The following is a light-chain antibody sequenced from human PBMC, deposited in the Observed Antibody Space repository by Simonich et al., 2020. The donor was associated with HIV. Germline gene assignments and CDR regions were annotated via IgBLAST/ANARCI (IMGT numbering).Light chain of an antibody. Sequence: EIVMTQSPLSLPVTPGEPASIPCRSSQSLLHSHGYNYLEWYLQKPGQSPQLLIYLGSNRASGVPDRFSGSGSGTDFTLKISRVEAEDVGVYYCMQALQTPRTFGQGTKVEIK. V-gene: IGKV2-28*01. CDR3: MQALQTPRT. CDR2: LGS. J-gene: IGKJ1*01. CDR1: QSLLHSHGYNY.